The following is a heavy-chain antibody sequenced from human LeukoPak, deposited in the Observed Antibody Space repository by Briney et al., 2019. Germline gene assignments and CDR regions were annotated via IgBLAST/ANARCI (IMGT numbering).Heavy chain of an antibody. CDR3: AREVSYDSSGYHDY. Sequence: SETLSLTCAVYGGSFSGYYWSWLRQPPGKGRDWIGEINHSGSTNYNPSLKSRVTISVDTSKNQFSLKLSSVTAADTAVYYCAREVSYDSSGYHDYWGQGTLVTVSS. V-gene: IGHV4-34*01. CDR2: INHSGST. D-gene: IGHD3-22*01. J-gene: IGHJ4*02. CDR1: GGSFSGYY.